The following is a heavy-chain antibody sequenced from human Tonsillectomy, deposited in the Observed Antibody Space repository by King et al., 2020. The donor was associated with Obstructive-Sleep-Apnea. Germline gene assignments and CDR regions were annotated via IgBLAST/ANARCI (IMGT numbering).Heavy chain of an antibody. CDR2: ITTISHYI. CDR1: GFIFSDYD. J-gene: IGHJ5*02. Sequence: VQLVESGGGLVKPGGSLRLSCAASGFIFSDYDMNWVRRAPGKGLEWVSSITTISHYIYYADSVKGRFTISRDNGNTLVYLQMSSLRAEDTAMYYCTSALGSRALRDNWFDLWGKGTLVTVSS. CDR3: TSALGSRALRDNWFDL. D-gene: IGHD3-10*01. V-gene: IGHV3-21*01.